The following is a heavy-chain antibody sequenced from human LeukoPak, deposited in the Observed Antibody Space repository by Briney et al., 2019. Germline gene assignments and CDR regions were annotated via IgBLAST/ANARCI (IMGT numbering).Heavy chain of an antibody. J-gene: IGHJ4*02. D-gene: IGHD6-13*01. V-gene: IGHV3-11*04. CDR3: ARDSGWVYSSSWYAHFDY. CDR1: GFTFSDYY. CDR2: ISSSSSTI. Sequence: PGGSLRLSCAASGFTFSDYYMSWIRQAPGKGLEWVSYISSSSSTIYYADSVKGRFTISRDNAKNSLYLQMNSLRAEDTAVYYCARDSGWVYSSSWYAHFDYWGQGTLVTVSS.